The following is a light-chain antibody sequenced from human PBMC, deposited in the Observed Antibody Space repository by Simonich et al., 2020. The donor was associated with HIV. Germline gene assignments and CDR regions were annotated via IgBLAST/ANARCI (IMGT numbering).Light chain of an antibody. V-gene: IGKV4-1*01. J-gene: IGKJ4*01. CDR3: QQHYSAPFT. Sequence: DIVMSQSPDSLAVSLCERATINCKSSQSILYSSNNKNHLAWYQQKPGQPPKLLIYWASTRESGVPDRFSGSGSGTDFTITISSLQAEDVAVYYCQQHYSAPFTFGGGTKVEIK. CDR1: QSILYSSNNKNH. CDR2: WAS.